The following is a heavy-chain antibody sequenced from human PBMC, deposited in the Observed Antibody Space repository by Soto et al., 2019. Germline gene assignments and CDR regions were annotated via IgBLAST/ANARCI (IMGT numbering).Heavy chain of an antibody. V-gene: IGHV1-2*02. J-gene: IGHJ3*02. D-gene: IGHD3-3*01. CDR1: GYPVTAYY. Sequence: QLHLVQSGAVVKKPGASVTVSCSASGYPVTAYYMHWVRQAPGRGLEWMGGINPATGAAKYTQTFRGGATMTRDTATSTVFMELSGLTSEATAVFYCARGGGVGVAGSAAFDMWGQGTLVTVSS. CDR3: ARGGGVGVAGSAAFDM. CDR2: INPATGAA.